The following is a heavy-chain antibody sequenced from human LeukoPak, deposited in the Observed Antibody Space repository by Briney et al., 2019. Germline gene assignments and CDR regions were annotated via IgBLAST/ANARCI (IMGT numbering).Heavy chain of an antibody. CDR1: GFTFSSYA. Sequence: GGSLRLSCAASGFTFSSYAMSWVRKAPGKGLEWVSAISGSGGSTYYADSVKGRFTISRDNSKNTLYLQMNSLRAEDTAVYYCAKDGGIAVAHYWGQGTLVTVSS. CDR2: ISGSGGST. J-gene: IGHJ4*02. V-gene: IGHV3-23*01. CDR3: AKDGGIAVAHY. D-gene: IGHD6-19*01.